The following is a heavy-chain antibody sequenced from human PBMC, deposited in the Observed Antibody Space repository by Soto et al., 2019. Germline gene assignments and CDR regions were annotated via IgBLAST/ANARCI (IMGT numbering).Heavy chain of an antibody. D-gene: IGHD6-13*01. CDR3: AREAGMVPASAYYFDY. V-gene: IGHV1-69*08. CDR1: GGTFSSYT. Sequence: QVQLVQSGAEVKKPGSSVKVSCKASGGTFSSYTISWVRQAPGQGLEWMGRIIPILGIANYAQKFQGRVTITTDKSTSTAYMELSSLRSEDTAVYYCAREAGMVPASAYYFDYWGQGTLVTVSS. J-gene: IGHJ4*02. CDR2: IIPILGIA.